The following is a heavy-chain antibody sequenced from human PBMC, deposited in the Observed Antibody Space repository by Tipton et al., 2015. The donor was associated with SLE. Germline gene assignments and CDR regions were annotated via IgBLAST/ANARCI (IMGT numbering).Heavy chain of an antibody. Sequence: TLSLTCAVYGRSFIGSYWTWIRQPPGKGLEWIGDIDHSGVTHYNPSLKSRVTISLDTSKNQFSLKLNSVTAVDTAVYYCARSTDQNWFDPWGQGTLVTVSS. J-gene: IGHJ5*02. V-gene: IGHV4-34*09. CDR2: IDHSGVT. CDR3: ARSTDQNWFDP. D-gene: IGHD2-2*01. CDR1: GRSFIGSY.